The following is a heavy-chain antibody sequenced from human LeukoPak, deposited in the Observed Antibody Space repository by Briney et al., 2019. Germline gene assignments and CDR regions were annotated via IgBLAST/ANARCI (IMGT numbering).Heavy chain of an antibody. V-gene: IGHV4-39*07. CDR2: IYYSGST. CDR1: GGSISSSSYY. Sequence: SETLSLTCTVSGGSISSSSYYWGWIRQPPGKGLEWIGSIYYSGSTYYNPSLKSRVTISVDASKNQFSLKLTSVTAADTAVYYCVRHTSSGWYQVVYWGQGTLVTVSS. J-gene: IGHJ4*02. CDR3: VRHTSSGWYQVVY. D-gene: IGHD6-19*01.